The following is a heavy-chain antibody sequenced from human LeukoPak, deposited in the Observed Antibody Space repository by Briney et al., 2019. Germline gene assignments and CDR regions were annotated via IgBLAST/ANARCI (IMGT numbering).Heavy chain of an antibody. CDR2: VYHTGAS. D-gene: IGHD2-8*01. CDR1: GASINNYY. V-gene: IGHV4-59*01. CDR3: TRVVNGGHFDY. Sequence: PSETLSPTCSVSGASINNYYWTWIRQPPGKGLEWIGYVYHTGASGYHPSLKSRVAMSLDTSKNQVSLNLRSVTAADTAVYFCTRVVNGGHFDYWGQGTLVTVSS. J-gene: IGHJ4*02.